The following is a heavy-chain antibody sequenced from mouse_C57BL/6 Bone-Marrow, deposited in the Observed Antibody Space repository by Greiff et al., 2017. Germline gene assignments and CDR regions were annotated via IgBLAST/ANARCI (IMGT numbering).Heavy chain of an antibody. CDR2: INPSNGGT. D-gene: IGHD2-5*01. CDR3: ARWGYSNYYFDY. J-gene: IGHJ2*01. CDR1: GYTFTSYW. Sequence: QVQLQQPGTELVKPGASVKLSCKASGYTFTSYWMHWVKQRPGQGLEWIGNINPSNGGTNYNEKFKSQATLTVDKSSSTAYMQLSSLTSEDSAVYYCARWGYSNYYFDYWGQGTTLTVSS. V-gene: IGHV1-53*01.